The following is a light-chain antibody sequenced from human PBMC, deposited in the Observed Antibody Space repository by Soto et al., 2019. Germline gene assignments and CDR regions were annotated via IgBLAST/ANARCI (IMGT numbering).Light chain of an antibody. J-gene: IGLJ3*02. Sequence: QSALTQPASVSGSPGQSITISCTGTNCDVGTYDYVSWYQQHPCKAPKLMISEVSNRPSGVSNRFSGSKFGNPASLTVSGLQAEDEADYYCSSYTRRNTWVFGGGTKLTVL. CDR3: SSYTRRNTWV. CDR2: EVS. V-gene: IGLV2-14*01. CDR1: NCDVGTYDY.